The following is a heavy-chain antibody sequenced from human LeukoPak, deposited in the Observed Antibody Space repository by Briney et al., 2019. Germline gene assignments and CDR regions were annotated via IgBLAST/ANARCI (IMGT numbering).Heavy chain of an antibody. CDR2: IYPGDSDT. D-gene: IGHD3-3*01. CDR3: ARHGVRFLENYYMDV. J-gene: IGHJ6*03. V-gene: IGHV5-51*01. CDR1: GYSFTSYW. Sequence: GESLKISCKGSGYSFTSYWIGWVRQMPGIGLEWMGIIYPGDSDTRYSPSFQGQVTISADKSISTAYLQWSSLKASDTAMYYCARHGVRFLENYYMDVWGKGTTVTVSS.